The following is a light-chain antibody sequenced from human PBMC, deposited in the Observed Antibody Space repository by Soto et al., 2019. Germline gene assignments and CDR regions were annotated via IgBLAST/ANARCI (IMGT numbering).Light chain of an antibody. V-gene: IGKV1-39*01. CDR1: QSISSY. CDR3: QQSYSTPWT. Sequence: DIQMTQSPSSLSASVGDRVTITCRASQSISSYLNWYQQKPGKAPKLLIYAASSLQSGVPLRFSGSGSGTEFNLTISSLQPEDFATYYCQQSYSTPWTFGQGTKVEIK. J-gene: IGKJ1*01. CDR2: AAS.